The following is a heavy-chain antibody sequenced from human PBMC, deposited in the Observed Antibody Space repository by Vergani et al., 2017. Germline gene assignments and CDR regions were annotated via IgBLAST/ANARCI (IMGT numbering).Heavy chain of an antibody. CDR3: ARFEGLGEFEY. D-gene: IGHD3-16*01. V-gene: IGHV3-21*01. CDR2: ISSSSYI. CDR1: GFTFSSYS. J-gene: IGHJ4*02. Sequence: EVQLVESGGGLVKPGGSLRLSCAASGFTFSSYSMNWVRQAPGKGLEWVSSISSSSYIYYADSVKGRFNISRDNAKNSLYLQMNSLRVEDTAVYYCARFEGLGEFEYWGQGTLVTV.